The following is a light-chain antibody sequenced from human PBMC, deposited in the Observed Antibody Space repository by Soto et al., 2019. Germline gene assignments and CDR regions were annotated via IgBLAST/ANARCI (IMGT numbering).Light chain of an antibody. Sequence: DIQMTQSPSSLSASIGDRVTIPCRASQSITNYLNWYQHKPGKTPKLLIYVASILQSGVPSRFSGSGFGTDFTLTISCLQPEDFATYYCQQTYDARWTFGQGTKVDIK. V-gene: IGKV1-39*01. CDR1: QSITNY. J-gene: IGKJ1*01. CDR2: VAS. CDR3: QQTYDARWT.